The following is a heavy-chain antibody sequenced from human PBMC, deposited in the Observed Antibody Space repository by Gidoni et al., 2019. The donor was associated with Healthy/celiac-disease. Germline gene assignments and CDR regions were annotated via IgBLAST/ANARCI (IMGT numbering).Heavy chain of an antibody. J-gene: IGHJ4*02. CDR1: GFTFSSYA. CDR2: ISCSGGST. Sequence: EVQLLESGGGLVQPGGSLRRSCAASGFTFSSYAMRWVRQAPGKGLEWVSAISCSGGSTYYADSVKGRFTISRDNSKNTLYLQMNSLRAEDTAVYYCAKGALGATRLFDYWGQGTLVTVSS. D-gene: IGHD1-26*01. CDR3: AKGALGATRLFDY. V-gene: IGHV3-23*01.